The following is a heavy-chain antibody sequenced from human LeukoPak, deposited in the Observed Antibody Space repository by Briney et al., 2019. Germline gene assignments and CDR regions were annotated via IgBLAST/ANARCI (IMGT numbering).Heavy chain of an antibody. V-gene: IGHV1-2*06. J-gene: IGHJ4*02. CDR2: ISANIGGT. D-gene: IGHD6-19*01. CDR1: GYTFTGYY. Sequence: ASVKVSCKASGYTFTGYYIHWVRQAPGQGLEWMGRISANIGGTNYAQKFQDRVTMTRDTSVSTAYMELSRLRSDDTAVYYCARIAVGYSSGWYYFDFWGQGTLVTVSS. CDR3: ARIAVGYSSGWYYFDF.